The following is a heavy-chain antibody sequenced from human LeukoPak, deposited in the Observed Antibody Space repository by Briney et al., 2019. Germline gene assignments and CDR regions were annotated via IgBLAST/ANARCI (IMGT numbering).Heavy chain of an antibody. CDR2: INPNSGGT. J-gene: IGHJ6*02. D-gene: IGHD5-12*01. CDR1: GYTFTGYY. CDR3: ARGVGWLRRPYYYYGMDV. V-gene: IGHV1-2*02. Sequence: ASVKVPCKASGYTFTGYYMHWVRQAPGQGLEWMGWINPNSGGTNYAQKFQGRVTMTRDTSISTAYMELSRLRSDDTAVYYCARGVGWLRRPYYYYGMDVWGQGTTVTVSS.